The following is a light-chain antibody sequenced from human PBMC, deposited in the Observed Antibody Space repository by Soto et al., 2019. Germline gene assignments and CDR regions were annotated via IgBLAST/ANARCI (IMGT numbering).Light chain of an antibody. CDR3: QTWVTGVQV. CDR1: SGHSNYA. V-gene: IGLV4-69*01. J-gene: IGLJ2*01. Sequence: QLVLTQSPSASASLGASVKLTCTLSSGHSNYAIAWHQQQPEKGPRYLMKLNGDGSHNKWDGIPDRFSGSSSGAERYLTISSLQSEDEADYYCQTWVTGVQVFGGGTKLTVL. CDR2: LNGDGSH.